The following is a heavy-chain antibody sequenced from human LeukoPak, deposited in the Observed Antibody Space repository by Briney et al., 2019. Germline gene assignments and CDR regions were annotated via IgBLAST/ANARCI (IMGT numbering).Heavy chain of an antibody. V-gene: IGHV3-53*01. Sequence: PGGSLRLSCAASGFTVSSNYVSWVRQAPGKGLEWVSVIYSGGNTFYVDSVKGRFTTSRDNSKNTLYVQVNSLGTEDTAAYYCAKGSYYDSSGSFYFGYWGQGTLVTVSS. D-gene: IGHD3-22*01. CDR1: GFTVSSNY. J-gene: IGHJ4*02. CDR2: IYSGGNT. CDR3: AKGSYYDSSGSFYFGY.